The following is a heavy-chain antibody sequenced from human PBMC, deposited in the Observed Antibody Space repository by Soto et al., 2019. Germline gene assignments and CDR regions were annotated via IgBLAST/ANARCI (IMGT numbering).Heavy chain of an antibody. CDR1: GLSLSTTGAG. CDR3: IQSRCGGAFLQSYSSHSYYGLDV. V-gene: IGHV2-5*02. D-gene: IGHD2-21*01. J-gene: IGHJ6*02. Sequence: QITLKESGPTLVKPTQTLTLTCTFSGLSLSTTGAGVGWIRQPPGKALEWHALIYGADDKRYSPSLKSRLTITKPTSKNMVVLTMTNMDPVDTATYYFIQSRCGGAFLQSYSSHSYYGLDVWGQGTTVTVSS. CDR2: IYGADDK.